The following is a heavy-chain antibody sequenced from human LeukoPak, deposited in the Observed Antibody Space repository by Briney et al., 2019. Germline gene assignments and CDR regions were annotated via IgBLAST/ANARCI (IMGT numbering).Heavy chain of an antibody. D-gene: IGHD3-22*01. CDR2: IYPGDSDT. CDR1: GYSFTSYW. J-gene: IGHJ4*02. Sequence: GESLKISCQGSGYSFTSYWIGRVRQMPGKGLEWMGMIYPGDSDTRYSPSFQGQVTISADKSISTAYLQWSSLKASDTAMYYCARPYDSSGYSPDYWGEGTLVSDSS. CDR3: ARPYDSSGYSPDY. V-gene: IGHV5-51*01.